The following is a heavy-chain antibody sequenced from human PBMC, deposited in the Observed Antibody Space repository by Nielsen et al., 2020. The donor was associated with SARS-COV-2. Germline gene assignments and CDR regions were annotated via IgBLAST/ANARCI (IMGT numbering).Heavy chain of an antibody. CDR2: ISGSGGTT. Sequence: GGSLRLSCAASGFTFSNFAMSWVRQAPGKGLEWVSSISGSGGTTYYAVSVKGRFAISRDNSKNTLYLQMNSLRAEDTAVYYCAKGVGATLFGYFQHWGQGTLVTVSS. V-gene: IGHV3-23*01. J-gene: IGHJ1*01. CDR3: AKGVGATLFGYFQH. D-gene: IGHD1-26*01. CDR1: GFTFSNFA.